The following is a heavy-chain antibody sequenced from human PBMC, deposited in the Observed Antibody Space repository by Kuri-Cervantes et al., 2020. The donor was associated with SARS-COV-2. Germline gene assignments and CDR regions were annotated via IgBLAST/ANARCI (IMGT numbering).Heavy chain of an antibody. Sequence: ASVKVSCKVSGYTLTELSMHWVRQAPGKGLEWMGGFDPEDGETIYAQKFQGRVTMTEDTSTDTAYMELSSLSSDDTAVYYCARENPSGSYGGFDYWGQGTLVTVSS. D-gene: IGHD1-26*01. CDR2: FDPEDGET. CDR1: GYTLTELS. J-gene: IGHJ4*02. CDR3: ARENPSGSYGGFDY. V-gene: IGHV1-24*01.